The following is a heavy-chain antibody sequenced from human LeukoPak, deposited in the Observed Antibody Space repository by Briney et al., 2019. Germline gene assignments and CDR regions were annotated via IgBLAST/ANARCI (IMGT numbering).Heavy chain of an antibody. Sequence: PSETLSLTCIVSGASLRSSSYYWGWIRQSPGKGLEWIASVHHSGSTYDNPSLKSRVTISVDTSKNQFSLKLTSVSAADTAVYYCARRSTVAGRGRFDPWSQGTLVTVSS. CDR3: ARRSTVAGRGRFDP. J-gene: IGHJ5*02. D-gene: IGHD6-19*01. CDR1: GASLRSSSYY. V-gene: IGHV4-39*01. CDR2: VHHSGST.